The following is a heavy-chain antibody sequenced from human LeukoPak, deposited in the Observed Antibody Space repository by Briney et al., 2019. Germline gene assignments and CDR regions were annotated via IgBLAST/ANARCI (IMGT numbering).Heavy chain of an antibody. CDR2: ISGSGGGT. D-gene: IGHD1-26*01. CDR1: GFSFSSYA. Sequence: SGGSLRPSCAASGFSFSSYAMSWVRQAPGQGLEWVSGISGSGGGTYYADSVKGRFTISRDNSKNTLYLQMNSLRAEDTAVYYCATPNSGSYYGAFDIWGQGTMVTVSS. V-gene: IGHV3-23*01. CDR3: ATPNSGSYYGAFDI. J-gene: IGHJ3*02.